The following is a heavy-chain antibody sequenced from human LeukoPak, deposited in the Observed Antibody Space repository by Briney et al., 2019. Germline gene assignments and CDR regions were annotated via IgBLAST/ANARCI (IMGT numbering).Heavy chain of an antibody. CDR3: AREDRPDAFDI. CDR2: ISYDATNM. CDR1: AFTFSSYA. V-gene: IGHV3-30-3*01. Sequence: PGGSLRLSCVASAFTFSSYAMHWVRQAPGKGLEWVAVISYDATNMFYADSVKGRFTISRDNSKNTLYLQMNSLRAEDTAVYYCAREDRPDAFDIWGQGTMVTISS. J-gene: IGHJ3*02. D-gene: IGHD6-6*01.